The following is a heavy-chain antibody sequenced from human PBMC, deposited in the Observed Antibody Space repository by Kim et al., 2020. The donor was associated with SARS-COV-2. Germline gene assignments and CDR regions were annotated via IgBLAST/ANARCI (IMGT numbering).Heavy chain of an antibody. CDR2: IYPVDSET. CDR1: GYTFTNSW. CDR3: ARQGCTTTSCHTIDY. J-gene: IGHJ4*02. D-gene: IGHD2-2*02. Sequence: GESLKISCKGSGYTFTNSWIAWVRQMPGKVLESMGIIYPVDSETRYSPSFQGQVTISVDKSISTAFLQWSSLETSDTAVYYCARQGCTTTSCHTIDYWGQGTLVTVSS. V-gene: IGHV5-51*01.